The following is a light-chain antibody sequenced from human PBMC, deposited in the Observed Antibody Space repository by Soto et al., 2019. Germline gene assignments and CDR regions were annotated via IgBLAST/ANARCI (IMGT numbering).Light chain of an antibody. CDR1: QSISSY. CDR3: QQSYSTPRT. Sequence: DIQMTQSPSSLSASVGDRVTITCRASQSISSYLNWYQQKPGKAPKLLIYAASSLQSGVPSRFSGSGSGTDFALTISSRQPEDFATYYCQQSYSTPRTLGQRTKLEIK. CDR2: AAS. V-gene: IGKV1-39*01. J-gene: IGKJ2*01.